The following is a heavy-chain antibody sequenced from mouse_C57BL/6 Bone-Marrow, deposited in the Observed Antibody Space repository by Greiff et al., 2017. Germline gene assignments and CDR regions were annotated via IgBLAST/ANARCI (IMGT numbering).Heavy chain of an antibody. D-gene: IGHD2-4*01. V-gene: IGHV14-2*01. J-gene: IGHJ3*01. CDR1: GFNIKDYY. Sequence: VQLKQSGAELVKPGASVKLSCTASGFNIKDYYMHWVKQRTEQGLEWIGRIDPEDGEPKYAPKFQGKATITADTSSNTAYLQLSSLTSEDTAVYYCARSYYDYDGFAYWGQGTLVTVSA. CDR2: IDPEDGEP. CDR3: ARSYYDYDGFAY.